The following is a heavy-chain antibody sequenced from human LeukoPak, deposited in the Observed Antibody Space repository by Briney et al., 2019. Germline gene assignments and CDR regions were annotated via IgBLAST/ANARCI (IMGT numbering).Heavy chain of an antibody. CDR3: AKLVDYCEGRTCFTTYYYTDI. CDR1: GFTFSSYA. D-gene: IGHD4-17*01. CDR2: ISGSGGST. Sequence: GGSLRLSCAASGFTFSSYAMSWVRQAPGKGLEWVSAISGSGGSTYYADSVKGRFTISRDNSKNTLYLQMNGPRAEDTAVYFCAKLVDYCEGRTCFTTYYYTDIWGKGTTVTVSS. V-gene: IGHV3-23*01. J-gene: IGHJ6*03.